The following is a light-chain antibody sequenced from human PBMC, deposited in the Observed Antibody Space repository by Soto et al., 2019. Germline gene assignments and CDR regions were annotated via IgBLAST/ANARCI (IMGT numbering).Light chain of an antibody. CDR2: AAS. V-gene: IGKV1-17*01. CDR3: QQYYSYPQT. CDR1: RDVGSD. J-gene: IGKJ1*01. Sequence: MTQSPSSLSASVGEKIIITCRASRDVGSDVSWYQQKPGQAPKLLIYAASNLYTGVPSRFSGSGSGTDFTLTISCLQSEDFATYYCQQYYSYPQTFGQGTKVDI.